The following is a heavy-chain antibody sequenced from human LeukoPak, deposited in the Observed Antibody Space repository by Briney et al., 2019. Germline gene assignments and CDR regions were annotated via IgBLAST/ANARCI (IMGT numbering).Heavy chain of an antibody. V-gene: IGHV3-11*03. CDR3: ARRSSGSSFDY. Sequence: GGSLRLSCAASGFTFSDYYMTWIRQAPGKGLEWVSYITTSGSSTNYADSVKGRFTISRDNAKNSLYLQMNSLRAEDTAVYYCARRSSGSSFDYWGQGTLVTVSS. CDR1: GFTFSDYY. CDR2: ITTSGSST. D-gene: IGHD1-26*01. J-gene: IGHJ4*02.